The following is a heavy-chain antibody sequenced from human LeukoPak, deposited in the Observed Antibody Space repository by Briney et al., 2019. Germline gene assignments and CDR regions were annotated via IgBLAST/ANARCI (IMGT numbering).Heavy chain of an antibody. J-gene: IGHJ4*02. CDR3: ARAQQWLGSPLDY. D-gene: IGHD6-19*01. Sequence: GGSLRLSCAASGFTFSSYSMNWVRQAPGKGLEWVSYISSSSSTIYYADSVEGRFTISRDNAKNSLYLQMNSLRAEDTAVYYCARAQQWLGSPLDYWGQGTLVTVSS. V-gene: IGHV3-48*04. CDR1: GFTFSSYS. CDR2: ISSSSSTI.